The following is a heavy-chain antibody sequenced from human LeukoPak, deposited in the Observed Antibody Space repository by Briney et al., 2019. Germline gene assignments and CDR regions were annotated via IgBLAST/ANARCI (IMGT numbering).Heavy chain of an antibody. CDR3: ARVRTPLLRFLKYYMDV. J-gene: IGHJ6*03. CDR2: INHSGST. Sequence: SETLSLTCAVYGGSFSGYYWSWIRQPPGKGLEWIGEINHSGSTNYNPSLKSRVTISVDTSKNQFSLKLSSVTAADTAVYYCARVRTPLLRFLKYYMDVWGKGTTVTVSS. D-gene: IGHD3-3*01. CDR1: GGSFSGYY. V-gene: IGHV4-34*01.